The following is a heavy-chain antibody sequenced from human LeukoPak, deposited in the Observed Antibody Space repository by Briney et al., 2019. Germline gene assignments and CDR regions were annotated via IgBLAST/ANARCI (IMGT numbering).Heavy chain of an antibody. CDR2: IYT. CDR1: GGSISYYF. V-gene: IGHV4-59*12. J-gene: IGHJ4*02. Sequence: SETLSLTCTVSGGSISYYFWGWIRQPAGKGLEWIGRIYTHNPSFKNRVTMSVGTSKNQFSLNLSSVTAADTAVYYCVGAVSGPFDYWGQGILVTVSS. D-gene: IGHD6-19*01. CDR3: VGAVSGPFDY.